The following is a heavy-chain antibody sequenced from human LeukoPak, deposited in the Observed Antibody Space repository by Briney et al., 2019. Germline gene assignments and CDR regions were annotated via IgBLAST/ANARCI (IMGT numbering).Heavy chain of an antibody. CDR1: GYTFTGYY. V-gene: IGHV1-2*02. CDR3: ARDRGITMVRGPLGFVDY. Sequence: GASVKVSCKASGYTFTGYYMHWVRQAPGQGLEWMGWINPNSGGTNYAQKLQGRVTMTTDTSTSTAYMELRSLRSDDTAVYYCARDRGITMVRGPLGFVDYWGQGTLVTVSS. D-gene: IGHD3-10*01. J-gene: IGHJ4*02. CDR2: INPNSGGT.